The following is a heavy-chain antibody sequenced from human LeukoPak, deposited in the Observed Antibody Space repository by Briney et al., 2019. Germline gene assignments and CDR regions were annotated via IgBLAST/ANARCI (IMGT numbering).Heavy chain of an antibody. D-gene: IGHD2-21*02. J-gene: IGHJ3*02. CDR3: ARVDFHCGGDCYPDAFDI. Sequence: SETLSLTCTVSGGSISSYYWSWIRQPPGKGLEWIGYIYYSGSTNYNPSLKSRVTISVDTSKNQFSLKLSSVTAADTAVYYCARVDFHCGGDCYPDAFDIWGQGTMVTVSS. CDR1: GGSISSYY. CDR2: IYYSGST. V-gene: IGHV4-59*01.